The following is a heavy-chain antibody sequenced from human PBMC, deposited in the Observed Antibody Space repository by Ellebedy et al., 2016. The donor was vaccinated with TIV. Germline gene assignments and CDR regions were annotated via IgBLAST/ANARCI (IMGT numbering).Heavy chain of an antibody. V-gene: IGHV1-58*01. Sequence: SVKVSXXASGFTFTSSAVQWVRQARGQRLEWIGWIVVGSGNTNYAQKFQERVTITRDMSTSTAYMELSSLRSEDTAVYYCAADRFVPAAQTDYYFDYWGQGTLVTVSS. CDR3: AADRFVPAAQTDYYFDY. J-gene: IGHJ4*02. CDR1: GFTFTSSA. D-gene: IGHD2-2*01. CDR2: IVVGSGNT.